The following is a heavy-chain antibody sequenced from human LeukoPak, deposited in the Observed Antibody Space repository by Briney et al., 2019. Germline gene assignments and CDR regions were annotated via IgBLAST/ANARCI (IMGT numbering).Heavy chain of an antibody. J-gene: IGHJ5*02. Sequence: SETLSLTCTVSGGSISSGGYYWSRIRQHPGKGLEWIGYIYYSGSTYYNPSLKSRVTISVDTSKNQFSLKLSSVTAADTAVYYCARANFNIVVVPAAIELNWFDPWGQGTLVTVSS. CDR3: ARANFNIVVVPAAIELNWFDP. V-gene: IGHV4-31*02. D-gene: IGHD2-2*02. CDR1: GGSISSGGYY. CDR2: IYYSGST.